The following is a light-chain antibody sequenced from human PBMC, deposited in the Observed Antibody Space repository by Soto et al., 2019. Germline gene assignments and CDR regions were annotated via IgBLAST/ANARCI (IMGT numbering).Light chain of an antibody. CDR2: TAS. CDR3: LQSDTFRDT. J-gene: IGKJ2*01. CDR1: QDIDMW. Sequence: DIQMTQSPSSVSASVGDRVTISCRASQDIDMWLAWFQHKPGKAPKLLISTASSLQSGVPSRFSGSGSGADFTLTIASRQFEDFATYYCLQSDTFRDTFGLGTKLEIK. V-gene: IGKV1D-12*01.